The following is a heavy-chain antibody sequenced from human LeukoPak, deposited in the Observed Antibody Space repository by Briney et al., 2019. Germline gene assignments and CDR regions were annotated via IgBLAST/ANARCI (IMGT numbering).Heavy chain of an antibody. CDR1: GFTFNSYG. CDR2: IRYDGSIK. D-gene: IGHD6-19*01. Sequence: GGSLRLSCAASGFTFNSYGMHWVRQAPGKGLDWVAFIRYDGSIKHYADSVKGRFTISRDNSKNTPFLQMNGLRPEDTAVYYCGKGSSTSGCPDYWGQGTLVTVSS. CDR3: GKGSSTSGCPDY. J-gene: IGHJ4*02. V-gene: IGHV3-30*02.